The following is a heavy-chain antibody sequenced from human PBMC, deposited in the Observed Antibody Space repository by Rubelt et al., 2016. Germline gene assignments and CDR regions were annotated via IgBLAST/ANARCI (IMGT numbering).Heavy chain of an antibody. CDR1: GYSFTSYW. Sequence: EVQLVQSGAEVKKPGESLKISCKGSGYSFTSYWIGWVRQMPGKGLEWMGIIYPGDSDTRYSTSFQGQVDISADKPIGTAYLQWSSLKASDTAMYYCARDSSPLRSDAFDIWGQGTTVTVSS. CDR2: IYPGDSDT. CDR3: ARDSSPLRSDAFDI. V-gene: IGHV5-51*01. D-gene: IGHD6-13*01. J-gene: IGHJ3*02.